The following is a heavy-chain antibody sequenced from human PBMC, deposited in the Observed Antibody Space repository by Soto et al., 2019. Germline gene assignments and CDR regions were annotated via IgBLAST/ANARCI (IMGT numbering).Heavy chain of an antibody. V-gene: IGHV4-59*01. Sequence: PSETLSLTCTVSGGSMNNYLWSWIRQTPGGGLQWIGYIHVTGNTYPNPSLKSPVTISVDASKTQFSLTLSSGTAADAAVEYCSRGPFVARQQPFASWGQGILVTVSS. D-gene: IGHD6-13*01. CDR2: IHVTGNT. CDR3: SRGPFVARQQPFAS. J-gene: IGHJ4*02. CDR1: GGSMNNYL.